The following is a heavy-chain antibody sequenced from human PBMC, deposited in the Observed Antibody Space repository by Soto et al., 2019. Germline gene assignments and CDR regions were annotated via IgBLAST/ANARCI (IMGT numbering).Heavy chain of an antibody. CDR2: IWYDGSNK. V-gene: IGHV3-33*01. J-gene: IGHJ6*02. CDR3: ARDPYYDSSGYSLYYYYYGMDV. CDR1: GFTFSSYG. D-gene: IGHD3-22*01. Sequence: GGSLRLSCAASGFTFSSYGMHWVRQAPGKGLEWEAVIWYDGSNKYYADSVKGRFTISRDNSKNTLYLQMNSLRAEDTAVYYCARDPYYDSSGYSLYYYYYGMDVWGQGTTVTVSS.